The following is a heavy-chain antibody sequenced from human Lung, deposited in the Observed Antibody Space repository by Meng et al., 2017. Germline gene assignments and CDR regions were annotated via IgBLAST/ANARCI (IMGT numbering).Heavy chain of an antibody. V-gene: IGHV1-18*01. CDR2: ISVYNVNT. CDR3: ARSPYSSGWPNFDS. CDR1: GYPLTNYG. J-gene: IGHJ4*02. D-gene: IGHD6-19*01. Sequence: QVHLVQSGAEAREPGVAVKVACKVSGYPLTNYGISRVRQAPGQGLAWMGWISVYNVNTNYAQKFQGRVTMTTDTSTSTTYMELRSLRSDDTGVYYCARSPYSSGWPNFDSWGQGTLVTVSS.